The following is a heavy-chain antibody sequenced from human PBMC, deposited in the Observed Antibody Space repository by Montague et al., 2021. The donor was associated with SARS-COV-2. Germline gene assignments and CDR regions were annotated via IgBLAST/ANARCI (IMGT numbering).Heavy chain of an antibody. CDR1: GGSISSGRYY. J-gene: IGHJ4*02. V-gene: IGHV4-39*01. Sequence: SETLSLTCTVAGGSISSGRYYWGWFRQPPGKGLEWIGNIHSSGTTYYKSRVTISVDTSKNQFSLKVTSVTAADTAVYYCARRLGGSGWLDYWGQGTLVTVSS. D-gene: IGHD6-25*01. CDR2: IHSSGTT. CDR3: ARRLGGSGWLDY.